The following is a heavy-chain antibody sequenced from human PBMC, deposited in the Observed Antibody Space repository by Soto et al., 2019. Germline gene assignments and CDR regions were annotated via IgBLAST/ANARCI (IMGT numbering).Heavy chain of an antibody. CDR3: GSVRPSGYVLS. V-gene: IGHV4-59*08. Sequence: SETLSLTCTVSGGSLSSYYWTWIRQSPGKGLEWIGYVYFSGNTNYNPSLKSRVTISIDTSNNQFSLRRASVTETDTSFYYCGSVRPSGYVLSWGPGTLVTVSS. J-gene: IGHJ5*02. CDR1: GGSLSSYY. D-gene: IGHD6-25*01. CDR2: VYFSGNT.